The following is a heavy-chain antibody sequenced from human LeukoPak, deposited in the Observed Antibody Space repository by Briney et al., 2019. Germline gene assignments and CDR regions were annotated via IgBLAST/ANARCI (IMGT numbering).Heavy chain of an antibody. D-gene: IGHD6-13*01. CDR3: ARRPDAAAGYFDY. CDR2: INHSGST. V-gene: IGHV4-34*01. CDR1: GGSFSGYY. J-gene: IGHJ4*02. Sequence: PSGTLSLTCAVYGGSFSGYYWSWIRQPPGKGLEWIGEINHSGSTNYNPSLKSRVTISVDTSKNQFSLKLSSVTAADTAVYYCARRPDAAAGYFDYWGQGTLVTVSS.